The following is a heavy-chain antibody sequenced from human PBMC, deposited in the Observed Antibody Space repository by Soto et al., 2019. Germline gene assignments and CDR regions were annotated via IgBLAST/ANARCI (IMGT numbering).Heavy chain of an antibody. J-gene: IGHJ6*02. CDR1: GFAFTSSA. V-gene: IGHV1-58*01. CDR3: AADRGRITIFGVVTNYYGMDV. Sequence: SVKVSCKASGFAFTSSAVQWVRQARGQRLEWIGWIVVGSGNTNYAQKFQERVTITRDMSTSTAYMELSSLRSEDTAVYYCAADRGRITIFGVVTNYYGMDVWGQGTTVTVSS. D-gene: IGHD3-3*01. CDR2: IVVGSGNT.